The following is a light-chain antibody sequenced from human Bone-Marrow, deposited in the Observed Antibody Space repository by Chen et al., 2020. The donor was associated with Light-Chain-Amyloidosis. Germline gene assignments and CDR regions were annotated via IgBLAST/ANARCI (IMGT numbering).Light chain of an antibody. J-gene: IGLJ2*01. CDR2: GNS. CDR1: SSNIGAGYD. Sequence: QSVLTQPPSVSGAPGQRVTISCTGSSSNIGAGYDVHWYQQLPGTAPKLLISGNSNRPSGFPDRFSGSKSGTSASLAITGLQAEDEADYCCQSYDSSLSGSVFGGGTKLTVL. V-gene: IGLV1-40*01. CDR3: QSYDSSLSGSV.